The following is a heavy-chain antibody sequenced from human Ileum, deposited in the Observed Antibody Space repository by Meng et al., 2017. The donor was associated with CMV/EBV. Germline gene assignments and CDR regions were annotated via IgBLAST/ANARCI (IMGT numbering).Heavy chain of an antibody. Sequence: QVQLQESGPGLVNPSQTLSLTFTVSGGSITSGNYYWSWIRQPPGRGLEWIGYIYYSGSPYYKPSLKSRVTISLDTSKNQFSLNLRSVTATDSAVYYCVRQVVAASFDYWGQGALVTVSS. V-gene: IGHV4-30-4*08. CDR2: IYYSGSP. CDR1: GGSITSGNYY. J-gene: IGHJ4*02. D-gene: IGHD2-15*01. CDR3: VRQVVAASFDY.